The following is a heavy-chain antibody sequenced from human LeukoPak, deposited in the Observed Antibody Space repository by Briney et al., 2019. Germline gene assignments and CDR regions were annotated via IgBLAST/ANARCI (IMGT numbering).Heavy chain of an antibody. CDR2: IYYSGST. D-gene: IGHD6-6*01. Sequence: SETPSLTCTVSGGSISSGGYYWSWIRQHPGKGLEWIGYIYYSGSTYYNPSLKSRVTISVDTSKNQFSLKLSSVTAADTAVYYCARDKYSSSSGYYFDYWGQGTLVTVSS. CDR3: ARDKYSSSSGYYFDY. CDR1: GGSISSGGYY. V-gene: IGHV4-31*03. J-gene: IGHJ4*02.